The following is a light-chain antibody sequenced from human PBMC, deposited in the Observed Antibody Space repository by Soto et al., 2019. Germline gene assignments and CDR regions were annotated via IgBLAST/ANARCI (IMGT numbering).Light chain of an antibody. V-gene: IGKV3-15*01. CDR2: GAS. J-gene: IGKJ1*01. Sequence: EIVMTQSPATLSVSPGERATLSCRASQSVSSNLAWYQQKPGQAPRLLIYGASTRATGIPARFSASGSGTEFTLTVSRLQSEDFAVYYCQQYNNWPLTFGQGTKVEIK. CDR3: QQYNNWPLT. CDR1: QSVSSN.